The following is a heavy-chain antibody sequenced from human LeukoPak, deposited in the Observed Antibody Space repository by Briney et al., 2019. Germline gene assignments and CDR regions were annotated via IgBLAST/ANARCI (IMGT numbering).Heavy chain of an antibody. Sequence: SVKVSCKASGGTFSSYAISWVRQAPGQGLEWMGGIIPIYGTANYAQKFQGRVTITADESTSTAYMELSSLRSEDTAVYYCARNGGLGTDYYYGMDVWGQGTTVTVSS. V-gene: IGHV1-69*13. D-gene: IGHD1-1*01. CDR2: IIPIYGTA. CDR1: GGTFSSYA. J-gene: IGHJ6*02. CDR3: ARNGGLGTDYYYGMDV.